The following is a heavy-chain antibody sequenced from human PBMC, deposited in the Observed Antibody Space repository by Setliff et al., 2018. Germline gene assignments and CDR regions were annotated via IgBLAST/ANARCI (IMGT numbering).Heavy chain of an antibody. CDR2: IYYNGDT. Sequence: PSEPLSLTCSVSGGSISGYYWNWLRQTPGKGLEWVGHIYYNGDTKYNPSLQSRVTMSVDTSKNQFSLKLTSVTAADTAVYYCVRGGSSVWAWYFDLWGRGTLVTVSS. CDR3: VRGGSSVWAWYFDL. CDR1: GGSISGYY. J-gene: IGHJ2*01. V-gene: IGHV4-59*01. D-gene: IGHD3-16*01.